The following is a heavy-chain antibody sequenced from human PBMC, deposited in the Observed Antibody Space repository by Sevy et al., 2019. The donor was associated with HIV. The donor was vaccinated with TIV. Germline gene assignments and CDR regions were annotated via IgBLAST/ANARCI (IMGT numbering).Heavy chain of an antibody. J-gene: IGHJ4*02. Sequence: GGSLRLSCAASGFTFSSYAMHWVRQAPGKGLEWVAVISYDGGNKYYADSVKGRFTISRDNSKNTLYLQMNSLRAEDTAVYYCARSRSYYDFWSGYGGYFDYWGQGTLVTVSS. V-gene: IGHV3-30-3*01. D-gene: IGHD3-3*01. CDR1: GFTFSSYA. CDR3: ARSRSYYDFWSGYGGYFDY. CDR2: ISYDGGNK.